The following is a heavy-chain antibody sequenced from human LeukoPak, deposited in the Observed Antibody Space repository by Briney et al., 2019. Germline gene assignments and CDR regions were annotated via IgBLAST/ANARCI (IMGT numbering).Heavy chain of an antibody. D-gene: IGHD5-24*01. Sequence: SETLSLTCTVSGGSFSSSSYYWGWIRQPPGKGLEWIGSISYRGNNYHNPSVKSRVIMSVDTSKNQFSLKLSSVTAADTAVYYCARDGYNSKTGGYYFDYWGQGTLVTVSS. V-gene: IGHV4-39*07. CDR1: GGSFSSSSYY. CDR3: ARDGYNSKTGGYYFDY. CDR2: ISYRGNN. J-gene: IGHJ4*02.